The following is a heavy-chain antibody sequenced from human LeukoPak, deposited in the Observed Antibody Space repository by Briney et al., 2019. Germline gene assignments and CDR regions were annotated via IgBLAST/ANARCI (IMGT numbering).Heavy chain of an antibody. CDR3: ARDQYDTWSRRGNFDS. CDR1: GFTFGKYW. Sequence: PGGSLRLSCVASGFTFGKYWMRWVRQAPGKGLEWVANIKLDGSEKNYVDSVKGRFTISRDNNKNSLYLQMNSLRAEDTAVFYCARDQYDTWSRRGNFDSWGQGTLVIVSS. D-gene: IGHD3-3*01. V-gene: IGHV3-7*03. J-gene: IGHJ4*02. CDR2: IKLDGSEK.